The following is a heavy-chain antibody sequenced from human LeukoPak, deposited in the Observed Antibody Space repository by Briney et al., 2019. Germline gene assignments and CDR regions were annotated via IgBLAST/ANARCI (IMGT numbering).Heavy chain of an antibody. J-gene: IGHJ4*02. CDR3: ARGRGKKLRFLEWLLVAPFDY. CDR2: IYTSGST. V-gene: IGHV4-61*02. CDR1: GGSISSGSYY. Sequence: SETLSLTCTVSGGSISSGSYYWSWIRQPAGKGLEWIGRIYTSGSTHYNPSLKSRVTISVDTSKNQFSLKLSSVTAADTAVYYCARGRGKKLRFLEWLLVAPFDYWGQGTLVTVSS. D-gene: IGHD3-3*01.